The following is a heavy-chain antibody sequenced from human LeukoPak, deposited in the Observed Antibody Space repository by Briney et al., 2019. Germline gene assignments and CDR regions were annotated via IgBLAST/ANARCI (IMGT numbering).Heavy chain of an antibody. V-gene: IGHV4-59*01. Sequence: SETLSLSCTVSGGSNNSYYWSWIRQPPGKGLGWIGYIYYSGSTNYNPSFKSRVTISVDTSKNQFSLKLSSVTAADTAVYYCARDWRDSSGRFDPWGQGTLDTVSS. D-gene: IGHD6-19*01. CDR2: IYYSGST. J-gene: IGHJ5*02. CDR1: GGSNNSYY. CDR3: ARDWRDSSGRFDP.